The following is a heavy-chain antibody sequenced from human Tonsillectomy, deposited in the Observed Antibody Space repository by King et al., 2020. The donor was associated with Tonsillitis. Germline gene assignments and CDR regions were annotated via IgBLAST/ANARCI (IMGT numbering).Heavy chain of an antibody. Sequence: VQLVESGGGLAQPGGSLRLSYAAAGFTFSDHYMDWVHQAPGKGLEWVARIRNKANSYTTEYAASVKGRCTISRDDSENSLYLQMNSLKIEDTAVYHCAKGYCTGGSCYSGDYWGQGTLVTVSS. CDR3: AKGYCTGGSCYSGDY. CDR1: GFTFSDHY. D-gene: IGHD2-15*01. CDR2: IRNKANSYTT. V-gene: IGHV3-72*01. J-gene: IGHJ4*02.